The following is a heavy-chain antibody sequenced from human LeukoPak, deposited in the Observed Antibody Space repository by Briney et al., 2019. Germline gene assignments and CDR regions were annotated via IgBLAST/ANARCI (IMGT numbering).Heavy chain of an antibody. CDR2: IYSDGNI. V-gene: IGHV3-66*02. CDR1: GFTVSGNF. J-gene: IGHJ5*02. Sequence: GGSLRLSCAASGFTVSGNFMSWVRQAPGKGLDWVSVIYSDGNIYYADSVMGRFTVSRDKSMSTLYCQMNSLRAEDKAVYYCARDLYCSAGSCSSWGQGTLVTVSS. D-gene: IGHD2-15*01. CDR3: ARDLYCSAGSCSS.